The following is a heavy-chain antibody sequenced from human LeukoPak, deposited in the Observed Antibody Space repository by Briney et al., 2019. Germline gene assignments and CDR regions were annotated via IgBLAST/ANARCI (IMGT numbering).Heavy chain of an antibody. CDR2: INHSGST. CDR1: GGSFSGYY. CDR3: AGPSMVRGTEYYYYGMDV. J-gene: IGHJ6*02. D-gene: IGHD3-10*01. V-gene: IGHV4-34*01. Sequence: SETLSLTCAVYGGSFSGYYWSWIRQPPGKGLEWIGEINHSGSTNYNPSLKSRVTISVDTSKNQFSLKLSSVTAADTAVYYCAGPSMVRGTEYYYYGMDVWGQGTTVTVSS.